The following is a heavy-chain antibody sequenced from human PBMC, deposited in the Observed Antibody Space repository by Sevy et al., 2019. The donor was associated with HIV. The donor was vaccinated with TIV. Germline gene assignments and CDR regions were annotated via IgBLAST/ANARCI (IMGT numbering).Heavy chain of an antibody. CDR2: ISYSGTNK. CDR1: GFTFTLYA. J-gene: IGHJ4*02. Sequence: GGSLRLSCAASGFTFTLYAIHWVRQAPGKGLEWVALISYSGTNKYYADSVKGRFTISRDDSKNTAYLQMNNLRTHDTAVYSAARFAIDYWTDVCDDGFDYWGQGTQVTVSS. D-gene: IGHD2-8*01. V-gene: IGHV3-30-3*01. CDR3: ARFAIDYWTDVCDDGFDY.